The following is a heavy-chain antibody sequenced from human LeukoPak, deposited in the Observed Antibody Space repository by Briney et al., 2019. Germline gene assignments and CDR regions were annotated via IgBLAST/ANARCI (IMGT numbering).Heavy chain of an antibody. Sequence: PSETLSLTCAVYGGSFSGYYWSRIRQPPGKGLEWIGEINHSGSTNYNPSLKSRVTISVDTSKNQFSLKLSSVTAADTAVYYCAKDFGDWYDSSGYYYYFDYWGQGTLVTVSS. J-gene: IGHJ4*02. V-gene: IGHV4-34*01. CDR2: INHSGST. D-gene: IGHD3-22*01. CDR3: AKDFGDWYDSSGYYYYFDY. CDR1: GGSFSGYY.